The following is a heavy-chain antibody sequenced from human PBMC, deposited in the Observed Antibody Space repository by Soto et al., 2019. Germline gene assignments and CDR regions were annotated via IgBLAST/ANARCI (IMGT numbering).Heavy chain of an antibody. CDR3: ARDHSGYYGSGPVGAFDI. CDR1: GGTFSSYA. D-gene: IGHD3-10*01. J-gene: IGHJ3*02. V-gene: IGHV1-69*13. Sequence: GASVKVSCKASGGTFSSYAIRWVRQAPGQGLDWMGVIIPIFGTANYAQKFQGRVTITADESTSTAYMELSSLRSEDTAVYYCARDHSGYYGSGPVGAFDIWGQGTMVTVSS. CDR2: IIPIFGTA.